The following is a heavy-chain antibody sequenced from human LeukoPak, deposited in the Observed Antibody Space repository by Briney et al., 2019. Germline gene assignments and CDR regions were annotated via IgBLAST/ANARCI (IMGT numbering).Heavy chain of an antibody. CDR2: INHSGST. D-gene: IGHD1-26*01. CDR1: GGSFSGYY. V-gene: IGHV4-34*01. CDR3: ARISYYYYYYYYMDV. J-gene: IGHJ6*03. Sequence: ETLSLTCAVYGGSFSGYYWSWIRQPPGKGLEWIGEINHSGSTNYNPSLKSRVTISVDTSKNQFSLKLSSVTAADTAVYYCARISYYYYYYYYMDVWGKGTTVTISS.